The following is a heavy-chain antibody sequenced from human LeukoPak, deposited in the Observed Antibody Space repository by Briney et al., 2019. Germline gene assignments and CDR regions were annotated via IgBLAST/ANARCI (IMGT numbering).Heavy chain of an antibody. V-gene: IGHV1-8*01. D-gene: IGHD6-6*01. J-gene: IGHJ4*02. CDR3: ARWGKYSSSSVDY. CDR2: MNPNSGNT. Sequence: ASVKVSCNASGYTFTSYDINWVRQATGQGLEWMGWMNPNSGNTGYAQKFQGRGTMTRNTYISTAYMELSSLRSEDTAVYYCARWGKYSSSSVDYWGQGTLVTVSS. CDR1: GYTFTSYD.